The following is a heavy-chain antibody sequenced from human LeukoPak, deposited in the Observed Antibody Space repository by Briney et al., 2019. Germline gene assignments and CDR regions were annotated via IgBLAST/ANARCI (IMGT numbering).Heavy chain of an antibody. J-gene: IGHJ4*02. CDR2: IWYDGSNK. Sequence: GGSLRLSCAASGFTFSSYGMHWVRQAPGKGLEWVAVIWYDGSNKYYADSVKGRFTISRDNSKNTLYLQMNSLRAEDTAVYYCAGGAYYYDSSGYYYFSDWGQGTLVTVSS. V-gene: IGHV3-33*01. CDR3: AGGAYYYDSSGYYYFSD. D-gene: IGHD3-22*01. CDR1: GFTFSSYG.